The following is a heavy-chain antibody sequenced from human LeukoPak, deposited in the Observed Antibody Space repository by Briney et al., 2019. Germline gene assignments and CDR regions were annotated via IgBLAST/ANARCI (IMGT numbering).Heavy chain of an antibody. D-gene: IGHD3-22*01. CDR2: ISSSGSTI. CDR3: ARNYYDSSGYYHYFDY. V-gene: IGHV3-48*03. J-gene: IGHJ4*02. Sequence: GGSLRLSCAASGCTFSSHEMNWVRQAPGKGLEWVSYISSSGSTIYSADSVKGRFTISRDNAKNSLYLQMNSLRAEDTAVYDCARNYYDSSGYYHYFDYWGQGTLVTVSS. CDR1: GCTFSSHE.